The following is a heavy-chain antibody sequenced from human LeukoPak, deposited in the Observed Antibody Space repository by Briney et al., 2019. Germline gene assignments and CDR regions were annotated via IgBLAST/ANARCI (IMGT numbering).Heavy chain of an antibody. D-gene: IGHD3-22*01. CDR3: ARDGGYYDSSNGFDP. CDR1: GFTFSTYS. V-gene: IGHV3-21*01. Sequence: PGGSLRLSCVASGFTFSTYSMNWVRQAPGKGLEWVSSISSSSNYIYYADSVKGRFTISRDNAKNSLYLQMNSLRAEDTAVYYCARDGGYYDSSNGFDPWGQGTLVTVSS. CDR2: ISSSSNYI. J-gene: IGHJ5*02.